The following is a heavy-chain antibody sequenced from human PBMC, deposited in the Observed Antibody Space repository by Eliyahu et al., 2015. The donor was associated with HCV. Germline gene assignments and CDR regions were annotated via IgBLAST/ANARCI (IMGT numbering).Heavy chain of an antibody. Sequence: QMQLVQSGPEVKKPGTSVKVSCKASGLTFTSSAVQWVRQARGQRLEWIGWIVVGSGKTNYAQKFRERVTITRDMSTSTAYMELSSLRSEDTAVYYCAAEWGGLSGSYYPWGQGTLVTVSS. CDR1: GLTFTSSA. CDR3: AAEWGGLSGSYYP. V-gene: IGHV1-58*01. D-gene: IGHD1-26*01. J-gene: IGHJ5*02. CDR2: IVVGSGKT.